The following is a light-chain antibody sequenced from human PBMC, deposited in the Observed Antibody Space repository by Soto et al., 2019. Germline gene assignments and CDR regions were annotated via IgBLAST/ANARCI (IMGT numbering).Light chain of an antibody. Sequence: QSALTQPASVSGSPGQSITISCTGTSRDIGFYNYVSWYQQHPGKAPKLIIYEVAKRPSGVSSRFSGSKSGNTASLAITGLQAEDEADYYCQSYDSSLSGWVFGGGTKLTVL. V-gene: IGLV2-14*01. CDR2: EVA. CDR1: SRDIGFYNY. J-gene: IGLJ3*02. CDR3: QSYDSSLSGWV.